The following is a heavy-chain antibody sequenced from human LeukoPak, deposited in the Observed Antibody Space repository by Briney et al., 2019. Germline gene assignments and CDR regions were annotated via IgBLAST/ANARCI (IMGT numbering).Heavy chain of an antibody. CDR2: INPSGGST. CDR3: ARGYDSSGYYYGLDY. J-gene: IGHJ4*02. Sequence: ASVKVFCKASGYTFTSDYIHWVRQARGQGLEWMGIINPSGGSTSYAQKFQGRVTMTRDTSTSTVYMELSSLTSDDTALYYCARGYDSSGYYYGLDYWGQGTLVTVSS. CDR1: GYTFTSDY. V-gene: IGHV1-46*01. D-gene: IGHD3-22*01.